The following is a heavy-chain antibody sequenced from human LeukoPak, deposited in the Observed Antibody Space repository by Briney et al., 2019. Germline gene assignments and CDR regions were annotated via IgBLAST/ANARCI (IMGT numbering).Heavy chain of an antibody. Sequence: ASVKDSSKASGYTFINYYINWVGQAPGQEGEGMGIINHSGGSKSNAHKFQGRVTMTTDKKTSKVYMQLRSQRGGEKAVYYCARVYFDAFDMWGQGTMVTVSS. D-gene: IGHD3-10*01. V-gene: IGHV1-46*01. CDR3: ARVYFDAFDM. J-gene: IGHJ3*02. CDR2: INHSGGSK. CDR1: GYTFINYY.